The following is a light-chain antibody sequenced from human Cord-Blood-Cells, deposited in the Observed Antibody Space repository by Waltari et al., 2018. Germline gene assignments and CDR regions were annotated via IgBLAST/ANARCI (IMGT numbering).Light chain of an antibody. V-gene: IGLV1-47*01. Sequence: QSVLTQPPSASGTPGQRVTISCSGSSSNIGRNYVYWYQQLPGTAPKLLIYRNNQRPSGVPDRCSGSKSGTSASLAISVLRSEDEADYYCAAWDDSLSGPVFGGGTKLTVL. CDR2: RNN. CDR3: AAWDDSLSGPV. J-gene: IGLJ3*02. CDR1: SSNIGRNY.